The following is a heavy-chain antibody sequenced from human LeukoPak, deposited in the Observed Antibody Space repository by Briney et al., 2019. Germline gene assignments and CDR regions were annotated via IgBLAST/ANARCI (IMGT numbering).Heavy chain of an antibody. CDR1: GYIFTNYG. V-gene: IGHV1-18*01. D-gene: IGHD3-10*01. CDR3: VRDSDHAPDY. Sequence: RASVKVSCKPSGYIFTNYGVSWVRQAPGQGLEWMGWINVYNGHTIYAQEFQGRVTLTTDTSTSTAHMDLRSLRSDDTAVYYCVRDSDHAPDYWGQGTLVTVSS. CDR2: INVYNGHT. J-gene: IGHJ4*02.